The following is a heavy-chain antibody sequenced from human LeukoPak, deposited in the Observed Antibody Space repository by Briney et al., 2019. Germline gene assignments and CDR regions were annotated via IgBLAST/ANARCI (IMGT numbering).Heavy chain of an antibody. V-gene: IGHV3-33*01. CDR1: GFTFSNFG. Sequence: GGSLRLSCAASGFTFSNFGMHWVRQAPGKGLEWVAMIWYDGSNKYYVDSVKGRFTISRDNSRNTVYLQMNSLRAEHSAVYYCARGAQAVAASLDYWGQGTLVTVSS. J-gene: IGHJ4*02. CDR2: IWYDGSNK. CDR3: ARGAQAVAASLDY. D-gene: IGHD6-19*01.